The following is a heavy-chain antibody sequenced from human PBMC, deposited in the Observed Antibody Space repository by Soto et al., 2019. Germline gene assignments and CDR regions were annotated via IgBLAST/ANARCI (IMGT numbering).Heavy chain of an antibody. D-gene: IGHD6-19*01. J-gene: IGHJ5*02. CDR1: GFTFSSYG. CDR3: ARTYSSGWYGGDWFDP. CDR2: IWYDGSNK. V-gene: IGHV3-33*01. Sequence: QVQLVESGGGVVQPGRSLRLSCAASGFTFSSYGMHWVRQAPGKGLEWVAVIWYDGSNKYYADSVKGRFTISRDNSKNXLYLQMNSLRAEDTAVYYCARTYSSGWYGGDWFDPWGQGTLVTVSS.